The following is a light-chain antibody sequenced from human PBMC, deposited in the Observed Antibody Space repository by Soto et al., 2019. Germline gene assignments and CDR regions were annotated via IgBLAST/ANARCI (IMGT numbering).Light chain of an antibody. CDR2: DAS. V-gene: IGKV3-11*01. CDR3: QQRSNWPPVT. J-gene: IGKJ4*01. Sequence: EIVLTQSPATLSLSPGERATLSCRASQSVSSYLAWYQQKPGQAPRLLIYDASNRATCIRARFSGSGSGTDFTLTISSLEPEDFEVYYCQQRSNWPPVTFGGGTKVEIK. CDR1: QSVSSY.